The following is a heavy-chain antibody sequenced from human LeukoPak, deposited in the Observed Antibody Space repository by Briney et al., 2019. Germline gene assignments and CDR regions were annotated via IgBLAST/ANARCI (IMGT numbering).Heavy chain of an antibody. J-gene: IGHJ6*02. V-gene: IGHV4-4*02. CDR2: IYHSGSI. D-gene: IGHD3-10*01. CDR1: GASISSTKW. CDR3: SRAPIKVVRGLVRYGMDV. Sequence: PSETLSLTCAVSGASISSTKWWTWVRQPPGKGLEWIGEIYHSGSINYNPSLRSRVTISIDKSKNQFSLKVSSVTAADTAVYYCSRAPIKVVRGLVRYGMDVWGQGTTVTVSS.